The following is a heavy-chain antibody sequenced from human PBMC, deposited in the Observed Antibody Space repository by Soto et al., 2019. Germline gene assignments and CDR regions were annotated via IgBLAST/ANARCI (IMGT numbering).Heavy chain of an antibody. CDR3: AGERGGPFDY. J-gene: IGHJ4*02. CDR2: IWYDGSNK. V-gene: IGHV3-33*01. Sequence: QVQLVESGGGVVQPGRSLRLSCAASGFTFSSYGMHWVRQAPGKGLEWVAVIWYDGSNKYYADSVKGRFTISRDNSKNTLYLQMNSLRAEDTAVYYCAGERGGPFDYWGQGTLVTVSS. D-gene: IGHD3-16*01. CDR1: GFTFSSYG.